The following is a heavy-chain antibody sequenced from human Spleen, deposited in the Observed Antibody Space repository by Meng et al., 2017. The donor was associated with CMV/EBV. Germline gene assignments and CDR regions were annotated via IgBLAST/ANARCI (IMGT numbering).Heavy chain of an antibody. CDR2: FYYSGSI. V-gene: IGHV4-61*01. Sequence: SETLSLTCSVSGGSVSAGSYYWSWIRQPPEKGLELIGYFYYSGSINYNPSLKSRFTISVDASQNQFSLKLSSVTAADTAVYYCARASFMAAISMYYYYYGMDVWGQGTTVTVSS. J-gene: IGHJ6*02. CDR3: ARASFMAAISMYYYYYGMDV. D-gene: IGHD2-2*01. CDR1: GGSVSAGSYY.